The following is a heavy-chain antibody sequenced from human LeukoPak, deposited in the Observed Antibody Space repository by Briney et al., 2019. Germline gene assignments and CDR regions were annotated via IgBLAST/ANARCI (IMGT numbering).Heavy chain of an antibody. CDR2: ISSSSSYI. D-gene: IGHD3-22*01. CDR1: GFTFSSYS. Sequence: GSLRLSCAASGFTFSSYSMNWVRQAPGKGLEWVSSISSSSSYIYYADSVKGRFTISRDNAKNSLYLQMNSLRAEDTAVYYCAREEFYYYDSNGFDYWGQGTLVTVSS. V-gene: IGHV3-21*01. CDR3: AREEFYYYDSNGFDY. J-gene: IGHJ4*02.